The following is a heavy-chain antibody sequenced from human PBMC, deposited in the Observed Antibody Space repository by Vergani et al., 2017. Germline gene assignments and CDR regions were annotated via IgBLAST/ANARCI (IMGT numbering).Heavy chain of an antibody. D-gene: IGHD5-12*01. CDR2: IKSDGSIT. J-gene: IGHJ5*01. Sequence: EMQLVESGGGLIHPGGSLRLSCEGSGFSFSGSWMHSVRQSPEKGLVWVSRIKSDGSITNYADSVKGRFTISRDKAKNILYLEMNSLRGDDTAIYYCVRARCSGPCFMSNWFDSWGQGTLVTVSS. CDR3: VRARCSGPCFMSNWFDS. CDR1: GFSFSGSW. V-gene: IGHV3-74*01.